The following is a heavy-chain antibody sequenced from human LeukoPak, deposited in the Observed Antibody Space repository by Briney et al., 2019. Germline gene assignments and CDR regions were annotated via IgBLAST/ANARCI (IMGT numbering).Heavy chain of an antibody. Sequence: PGGSLRLSCAASGFTFSSYSMSWVRQAPGKGLNWVSSISGSGAKTYDADSVKGRFTISRDNSKNTLYLQMNSLRAEDTAIYYCAGGEGQDLVRFGGYWGQGTPVTVSS. CDR3: AGGEGQDLVRFGGY. J-gene: IGHJ4*02. D-gene: IGHD2-21*01. V-gene: IGHV3-23*01. CDR2: ISGSGAKT. CDR1: GFTFSSYS.